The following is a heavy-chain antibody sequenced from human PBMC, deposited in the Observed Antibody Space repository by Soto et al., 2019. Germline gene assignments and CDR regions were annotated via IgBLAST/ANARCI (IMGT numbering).Heavy chain of an antibody. CDR3: ARDAVSTIFGVGSNYYYMDV. CDR1: GYTFTSYG. V-gene: IGHV1-18*01. D-gene: IGHD3-3*01. Sequence: ASVKVSCKASGYTFTSYGISWVRQAPGQGLEWMGWISAYNGNTNYAQKLQGRVTMTTDTSTSTAYMELRSLRSDDTAVYYCARDAVSTIFGVGSNYYYMDVWGKGTTVTVSS. J-gene: IGHJ6*03. CDR2: ISAYNGNT.